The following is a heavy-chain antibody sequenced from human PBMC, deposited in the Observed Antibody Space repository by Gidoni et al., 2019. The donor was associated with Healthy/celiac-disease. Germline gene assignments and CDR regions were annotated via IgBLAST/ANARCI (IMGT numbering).Heavy chain of an antibody. CDR2: IYWDDDK. J-gene: IGHJ3*02. CDR1: GFSLSTSGVG. Sequence: QLTLQESGPTLVKPTQTLTLTCTFSGFSLSTSGVGVGWIRQPPGKALEWLALIYWDDDKRYSPSLKSRLTITKDTAKNQVVLTMTNMDPVDTATYYCALRPNNYYDSSGSSDAFDIWGQGTMVTVSS. D-gene: IGHD3-22*01. V-gene: IGHV2-5*02. CDR3: ALRPNNYYDSSGSSDAFDI.